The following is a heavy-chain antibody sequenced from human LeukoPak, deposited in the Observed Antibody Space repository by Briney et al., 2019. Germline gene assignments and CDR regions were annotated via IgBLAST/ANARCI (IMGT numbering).Heavy chain of an antibody. V-gene: IGHV3-9*01. CDR1: GFTFDDYA. D-gene: IGHD3-22*01. J-gene: IGHJ3*02. CDR3: AKDIASSGPHAFDI. Sequence: SLRLSCAASGFTFDDYAMQWVRQAPGKGLEWVSGISWNSGTIVYADSVKGRFTISRDNAKSSLYLLMNSLRPEDTALYYCAKDIASSGPHAFDIWGQGTMVTVSS. CDR2: ISWNSGTI.